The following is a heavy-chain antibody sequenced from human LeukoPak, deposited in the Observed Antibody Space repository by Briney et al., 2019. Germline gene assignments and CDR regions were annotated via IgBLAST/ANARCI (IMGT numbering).Heavy chain of an antibody. D-gene: IGHD3-10*01. CDR3: ARVLVFRGVIRLGGADY. Sequence: ASVKVSCKASGYTFTSYYMHWVRQAPGQGLEWMEIINPSGGSTSYAQKFQGRVTMTRDTSTSTVYMELSSLRSEDTAVYYCARVLVFRGVIRLGGADYWGQGTLVTVSS. CDR1: GYTFTSYY. V-gene: IGHV1-46*01. CDR2: INPSGGST. J-gene: IGHJ4*02.